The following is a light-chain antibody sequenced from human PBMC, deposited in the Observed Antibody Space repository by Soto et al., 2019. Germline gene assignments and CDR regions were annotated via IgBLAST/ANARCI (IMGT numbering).Light chain of an antibody. Sequence: EIVLTQSPGTLSLSPGGRATLSCRASQSVSGRYLAWYQQKPGQAPRLLIYGASSRATSITDRFSGSGSGTDFTLTISRLEPEDFAVYYCQQYGNSPLTFGQGTKVDIK. CDR1: QSVSGRY. V-gene: IGKV3-20*01. J-gene: IGKJ1*01. CDR2: GAS. CDR3: QQYGNSPLT.